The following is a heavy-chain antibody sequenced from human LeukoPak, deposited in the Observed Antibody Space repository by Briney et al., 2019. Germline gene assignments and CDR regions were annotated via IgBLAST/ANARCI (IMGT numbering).Heavy chain of an antibody. CDR2: IYYSGST. Sequence: SETLSLTCTVSGGSISSYYWSWIRQPPGKGLEWIGYIYYSGSTNYNPSLKSRVTISVDTSKNQFSLKLSSVTAADTAVYYCAGIAAAGPFDYWGQGTLVTVSS. J-gene: IGHJ4*02. V-gene: IGHV4-59*01. CDR3: AGIAAAGPFDY. CDR1: GGSISSYY. D-gene: IGHD6-13*01.